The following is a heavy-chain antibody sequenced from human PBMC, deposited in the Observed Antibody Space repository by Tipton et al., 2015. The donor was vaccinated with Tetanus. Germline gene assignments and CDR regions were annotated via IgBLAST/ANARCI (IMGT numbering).Heavy chain of an antibody. V-gene: IGHV2-5*01. J-gene: IGHJ4*02. CDR3: AHRLSRVDNNNSGYFDQ. Sequence: LVKPTQTLTLTCTFSGFSLSTGGVGVGWIRQPPGKALEWLALLYWNDDKRYTPSLKNRLTITKDPSKTQVVLTMTNVDPGDTATYYCAHRLSRVDNNNSGYFDQWGQGTLVTVSS. CDR2: LYWNDDK. CDR1: GFSLSTGGVG. D-gene: IGHD1-20*01.